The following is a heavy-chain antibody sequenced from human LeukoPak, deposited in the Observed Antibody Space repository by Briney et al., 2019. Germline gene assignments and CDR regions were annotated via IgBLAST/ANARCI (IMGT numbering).Heavy chain of an antibody. V-gene: IGHV3-66*01. CDR3: ARDLYDYGSY. CDR2: IYSGGTT. D-gene: IGHD4/OR15-4a*01. J-gene: IGHJ4*02. Sequence: GGSLRLSCAASGFTVSSTYMSWVRQAPGKGLEWVSVIYSGGTTYYADSVKGRFAISRDNSKNTLYLQMNSLRTEDTAVYYCARDLYDYGSYWGQGTLVTVSS. CDR1: GFTVSSTY.